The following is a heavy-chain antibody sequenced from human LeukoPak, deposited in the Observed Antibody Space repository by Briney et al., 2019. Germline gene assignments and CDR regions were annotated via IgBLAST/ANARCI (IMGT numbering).Heavy chain of an antibody. Sequence: GGSLRLSCAASGFTFSSCAMSWVRQAPGKGLEWVSAINNFGEGTYYPDSVKGRFTIYRDNSKNTLYLQMNSLKDEDTAVYYCAKYGPQDSGSSHFDYWGQGALVTVSS. CDR1: GFTFSSCA. V-gene: IGHV3-23*01. D-gene: IGHD1-26*01. CDR2: INNFGEGT. J-gene: IGHJ4*02. CDR3: AKYGPQDSGSSHFDY.